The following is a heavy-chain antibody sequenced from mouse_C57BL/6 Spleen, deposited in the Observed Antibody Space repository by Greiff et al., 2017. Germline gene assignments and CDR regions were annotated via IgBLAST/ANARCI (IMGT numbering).Heavy chain of an antibody. J-gene: IGHJ2*01. Sequence: VQLQQSGPELVKPGASVKISCKASGYSFTDYNMNLVKHSNGKSLEWIGVINPNYGTTSYNQKFKGKATLTVDQSSSTAYMQLNSLTSEDSAVYYGASLKGVYGNYVDYWGQGTTLTVSS. CDR2: INPNYGTT. CDR1: GYSFTDYN. CDR3: ASLKGVYGNYVDY. V-gene: IGHV1-39*01. D-gene: IGHD2-1*01.